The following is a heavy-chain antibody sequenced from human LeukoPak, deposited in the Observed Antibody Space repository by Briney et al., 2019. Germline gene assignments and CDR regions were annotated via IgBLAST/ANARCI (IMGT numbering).Heavy chain of an antibody. D-gene: IGHD1-1*01. CDR2: ISVSGGST. CDR1: GFTFSSYA. J-gene: IGHJ4*02. V-gene: IGHV3-23*01. Sequence: GGSLRLSCAASGFTFSSYAMYWVRQPPGKGLEWVSAISVSGGSTYYADSVKGRFTISRDNSKNTLFLQMNSLRAEDTAVYYCAKDLTMNARKGAFDYWGQGTLVTVSS. CDR3: AKDLTMNARKGAFDY.